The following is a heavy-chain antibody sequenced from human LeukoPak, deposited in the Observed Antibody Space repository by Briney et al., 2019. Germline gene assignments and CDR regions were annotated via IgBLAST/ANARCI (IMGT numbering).Heavy chain of an antibody. Sequence: SETLSLTCRVSGGSITSGSYYWSWIRQTAGKGLEWIGRIYASASGSTNYNPSLKGRVTISLDTSKSQVSLKLTSVTAADTAVYYCAGFPAAIRAYYYYMDVWGKGTTVTVSS. V-gene: IGHV4-61*02. CDR2: IYASASGST. CDR3: AGFPAAIRAYYYYMDV. CDR1: GGSITSGSYY. D-gene: IGHD2-2*02. J-gene: IGHJ6*03.